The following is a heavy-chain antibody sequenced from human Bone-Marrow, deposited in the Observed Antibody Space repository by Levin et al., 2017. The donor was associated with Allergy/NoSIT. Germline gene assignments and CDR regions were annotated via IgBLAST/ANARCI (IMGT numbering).Heavy chain of an antibody. Sequence: GGSLRLSCAASGFTFSDYYMDWVRQAPGMGLEWVGRARNKANGHTTEYAASVTGRFTISRDDSKNSLYLQRNSLKSEDSAMYFCAKSGYCSSGVCDADYSQNWGRGTLVTVSS. J-gene: IGHJ1*01. CDR3: AKSGYCSSGVCDADYSQN. CDR1: GFTFSDYY. D-gene: IGHD2-8*01. V-gene: IGHV3-72*01. CDR2: ARNKANGHTT.